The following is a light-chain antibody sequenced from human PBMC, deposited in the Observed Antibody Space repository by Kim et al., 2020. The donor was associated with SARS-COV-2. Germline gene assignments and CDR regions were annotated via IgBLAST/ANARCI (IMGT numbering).Light chain of an antibody. CDR2: DAS. CDR1: QSISSW. Sequence: GDRVTITCRAIQSISSWLAWYQQRPGKAPKLLIFDASSLESGVPSRFGGSGSGTEFTLTISSLQPDDSATYYCQQYNSYPWTFGQGTKVDIK. J-gene: IGKJ1*01. CDR3: QQYNSYPWT. V-gene: IGKV1-5*01.